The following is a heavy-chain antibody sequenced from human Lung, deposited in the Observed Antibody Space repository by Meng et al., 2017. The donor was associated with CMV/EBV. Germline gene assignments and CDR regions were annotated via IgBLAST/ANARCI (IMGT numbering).Heavy chain of an antibody. V-gene: IGHV3-48*03. CDR1: GFTFSSYA. J-gene: IGHJ3*02. D-gene: IGHD6-6*01. CDR3: ARDFQDLAVFEYSSFDAFDI. CDR2: ISSSGSTI. Sequence: SXAASGFTFSSYAMSWVRQAPGKGLEWVSYISSSGSTIYYADSVKGRFTISRDNAKNSLYLQMNSLRAEDTAVYYCARDFQDLAVFEYSSFDAFDIWGQGTMVXVSS.